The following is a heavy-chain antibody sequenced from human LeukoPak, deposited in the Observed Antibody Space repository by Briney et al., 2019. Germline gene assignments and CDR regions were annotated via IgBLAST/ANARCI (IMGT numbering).Heavy chain of an antibody. Sequence: GGSLSLSCAASGFTFSSHGMHWVRQAPGRGLEWVAVISFDGSNKYYADSVKGRFTISRDNSKNTLYLPMNSLRAEDPAVYYRAKRPYVWGIPEYYFDYWGQGPLVTVSS. V-gene: IGHV3-30*18. CDR1: GFTFSSHG. J-gene: IGHJ4*02. D-gene: IGHD3-16*01. CDR3: AKRPYVWGIPEYYFDY. CDR2: ISFDGSNK.